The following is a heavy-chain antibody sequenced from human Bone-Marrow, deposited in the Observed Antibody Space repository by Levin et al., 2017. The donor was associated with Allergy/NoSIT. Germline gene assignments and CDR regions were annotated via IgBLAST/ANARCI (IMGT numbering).Heavy chain of an antibody. Sequence: GESLKISCAASGFTFSSYAMSWVRQAPGKGLEWVSAISGSGGSTYYADSVKGRFTISRDNSKNTLYLQMNSLRAEDTAVYYCAKDLRVRWGSGNWFDPWGQGTLVTVSS. V-gene: IGHV3-23*01. CDR2: ISGSGGST. CDR3: AKDLRVRWGSGNWFDP. D-gene: IGHD3-16*01. CDR1: GFTFSSYA. J-gene: IGHJ5*02.